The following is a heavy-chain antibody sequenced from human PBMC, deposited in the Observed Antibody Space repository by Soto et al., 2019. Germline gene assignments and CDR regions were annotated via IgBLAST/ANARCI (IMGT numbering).Heavy chain of an antibody. D-gene: IGHD6-19*01. CDR1: GGSISSGDYY. CDR3: ARGVAVAHTIYYFDY. V-gene: IGHV4-30-4*01. Sequence: SETLSLTCTVSGGSISSGDYYWSWIRQPPGKGLEWIGYIYYSGSTYYNPSLKSRVTISVDTSKNQFSLKLSSVTAADTAVYYCARGVAVAHTIYYFDYWGQGTLVTVSS. CDR2: IYYSGST. J-gene: IGHJ4*02.